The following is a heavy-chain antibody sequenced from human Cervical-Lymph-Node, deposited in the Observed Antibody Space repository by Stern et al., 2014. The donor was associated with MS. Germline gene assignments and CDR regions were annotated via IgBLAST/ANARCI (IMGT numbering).Heavy chain of an antibody. D-gene: IGHD3-10*01. CDR3: VRSNYDGGNGFYHYAMDV. CDR2: IIPMFGTA. V-gene: IGHV1-69*01. J-gene: IGHJ6*02. Sequence: QLGQSGAEVKKPGSSVKVSCKASGGTFSIYAVSWVRQAPGQGLEWMGGIIPMFGTANYPQNMQGRGTITADESTSTAPMELSNLRSEDTAVYFCVRSNYDGGNGFYHYAMDVWGQGTTVIVSS. CDR1: GGTFSIYA.